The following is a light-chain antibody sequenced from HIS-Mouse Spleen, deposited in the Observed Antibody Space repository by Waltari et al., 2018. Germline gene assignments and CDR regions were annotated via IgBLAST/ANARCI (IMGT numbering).Light chain of an antibody. Sequence: DIVMTQSPDSLAESLGERATINCKSSQSVLYSSNNKNYLAWYQQKPGQPPKLLIYWASTRESGVPDRFSGSGSGTDFTITISSLQAEDVAVYYCQQYYSTPYTFGQGTKLEIK. CDR2: WAS. CDR1: QSVLYSSNNKNY. CDR3: QQYYSTPYT. J-gene: IGKJ2*01. V-gene: IGKV4-1*01.